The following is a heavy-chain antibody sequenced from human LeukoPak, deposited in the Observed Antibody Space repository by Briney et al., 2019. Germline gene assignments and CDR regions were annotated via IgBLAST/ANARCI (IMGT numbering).Heavy chain of an antibody. D-gene: IGHD6-19*01. J-gene: IGHJ4*02. CDR3: ARGYLAVAGTTKPKPLDY. CDR1: GGSISSYY. Sequence: SETLSLTCTVSGGSISSYYWSWIRQPAGKGLEWIGRIYTSGSNNYNPSLKSRVTISVDTSKNQFSLKLSSVTAADTAVYYCARGYLAVAGTTKPKPLDYWGQGTLVTVSS. V-gene: IGHV4-4*07. CDR2: IYTSGSN.